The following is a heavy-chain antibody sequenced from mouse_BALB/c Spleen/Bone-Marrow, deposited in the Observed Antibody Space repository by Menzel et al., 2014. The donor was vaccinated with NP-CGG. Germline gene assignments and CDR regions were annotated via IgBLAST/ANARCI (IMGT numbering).Heavy chain of an antibody. V-gene: IGHV1S81*02. D-gene: IGHD1-1*01. J-gene: IGHJ2*01. CDR3: ARRATTVVATDY. Sequence: QVQLQQSGAELVKPGASVKLSCKASGYTFTSYWMHWVKQRPGQGLEWIGEINPSNGRTNYNEKFKGKATLTVDKSSSTAYMQLSSLTPEDSAVYYCARRATTVVATDYWGQGTTLTVSS. CDR1: GYTFTSYW. CDR2: INPSNGRT.